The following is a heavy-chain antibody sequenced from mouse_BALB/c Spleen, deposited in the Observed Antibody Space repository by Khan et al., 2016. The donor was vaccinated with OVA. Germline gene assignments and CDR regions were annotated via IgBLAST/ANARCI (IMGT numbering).Heavy chain of an antibody. V-gene: IGHV5-9*02. Sequence: EVQLQDSGGGLVKPGGSLKLSCEVSGFAFNSYDMSWVRQTPEKRLEWVATISSTGSYTYYPDSVKGRFTISRDTARNTLYLQMSSLRSEDTALYYCTRPSYYGNPWFTYWGQGTLVTVSA. CDR3: TRPSYYGNPWFTY. D-gene: IGHD2-10*01. CDR1: GFAFNSYD. J-gene: IGHJ3*01. CDR2: ISSTGSYT.